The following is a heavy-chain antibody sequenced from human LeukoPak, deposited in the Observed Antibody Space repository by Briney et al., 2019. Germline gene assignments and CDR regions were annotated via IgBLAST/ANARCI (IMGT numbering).Heavy chain of an antibody. CDR3: ARENNGSTMVVLYYFDY. Sequence: GGSLRLSCAASGFTFSSYAMHWVRQAPGKGLEWVAVISYDGSNKYYADSVKGRFTISRDNSKNTLYLQMNSLRAEDTAVHYCARENNGSTMVVLYYFDYWGQGTLVTVSS. V-gene: IGHV3-30-3*01. CDR2: ISYDGSNK. D-gene: IGHD2-15*01. CDR1: GFTFSSYA. J-gene: IGHJ4*02.